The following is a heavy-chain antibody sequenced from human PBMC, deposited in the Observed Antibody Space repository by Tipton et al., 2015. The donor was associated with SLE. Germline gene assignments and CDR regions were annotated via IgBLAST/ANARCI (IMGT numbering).Heavy chain of an antibody. D-gene: IGHD4-17*01. J-gene: IGHJ3*02. CDR3: ARDRDYGDSAGAFDI. CDR2: IYTSGST. CDR1: GGSISSGSYY. Sequence: TLSLTCTVSGGSISSGSYYWSWIRQPAGKGLEWIGYIYTSGSTNYNPSLKSRVTISVDTSKNQFSLKLSSVTAADTAVYYCARDRDYGDSAGAFDIWGQGTMVTVSS. V-gene: IGHV4-61*09.